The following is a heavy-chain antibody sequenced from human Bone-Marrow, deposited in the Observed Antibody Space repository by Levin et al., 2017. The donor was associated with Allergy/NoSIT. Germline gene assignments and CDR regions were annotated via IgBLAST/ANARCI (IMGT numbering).Heavy chain of an antibody. V-gene: IGHV4-59*03. CDR2: IYSSGHT. J-gene: IGHJ2*01. CDR3: ARSGYISSSQSFRWYFAL. CDR1: GGSIRNNY. D-gene: IGHD6-6*01. Sequence: PSETLSLNCTVSGGSIRNNYWSWIRQPPGKGLESLGYIYSSGHTNYNPSLQSRVTISVDTSKNQVSLKLTSVTTADTAVYYCARSGYISSSQSFRWYFALWGRGTLVTVSS.